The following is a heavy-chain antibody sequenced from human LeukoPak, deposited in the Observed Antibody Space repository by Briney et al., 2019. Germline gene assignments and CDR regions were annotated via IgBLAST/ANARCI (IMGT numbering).Heavy chain of an antibody. J-gene: IGHJ4*02. D-gene: IGHD6-13*01. CDR3: ARVSTSWFFDS. CDR1: GFTFSDYY. CDR2: ISSSSSYT. V-gene: IGHV3-11*05. Sequence: GGSLRLSCAASGFTFSDYYMSWIRQAPGKGLEWVSYISSSSSYTNYADSVKGRFTISRDNAKNSLYLLMNSLRAEDTAVYYCARVSTSWFFDSWGLGTLVTVSS.